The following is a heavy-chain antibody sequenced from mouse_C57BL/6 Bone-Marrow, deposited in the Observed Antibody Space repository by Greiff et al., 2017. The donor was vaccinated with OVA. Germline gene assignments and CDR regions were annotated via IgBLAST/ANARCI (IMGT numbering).Heavy chain of an antibody. V-gene: IGHV1-81*01. D-gene: IGHD1-3*01. J-gene: IGHJ1*03. CDR2: IYPRSGNT. CDR3: ARYNCYWYFDV. CDR1: GYTFTSYG. Sequence: QVQLQQSGAELARPGASVKLSCKASGYTFTSYGISWVKQRTGQGLEWIGEIYPRSGNTYYNEKLKGKATMTADKSSSTAYMELRSLTSEDSAVYVCARYNCYWYFDVWGTGTTVTVSS.